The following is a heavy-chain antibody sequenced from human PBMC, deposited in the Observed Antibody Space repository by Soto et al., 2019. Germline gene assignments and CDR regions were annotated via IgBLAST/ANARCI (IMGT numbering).Heavy chain of an antibody. D-gene: IGHD6-19*01. Sequence: GRNLGLSCAAQGESCSSAAMTWARQASGKGLEWVSAISGSGGSTYYADSVKGRFTISRDNSKNTLYLQMNSLRAEDTAVYYYAGERDSIGCSLGWLSPWGHGA. CDR2: ISGSGGST. V-gene: IGHV3-23*01. J-gene: IGHJ5*02. CDR1: GESCSSAA. CDR3: AGERDSIGCSLGWLSP.